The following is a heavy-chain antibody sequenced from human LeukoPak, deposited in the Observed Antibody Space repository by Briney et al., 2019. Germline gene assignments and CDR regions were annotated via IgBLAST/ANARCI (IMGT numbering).Heavy chain of an antibody. CDR2: ISGSGGST. CDR1: GFTFSSYA. J-gene: IGHJ4*02. V-gene: IGHV3-23*01. D-gene: IGHD3-3*01. CDR3: AKGTIFGVVTHDY. Sequence: GRSLRLACAASGFTFSSYAMSWVRQAPGKGLEWVSAISGSGGSTYYADSVKGRFTISRDNSKNTLYLQMNSLRAEDTAVYYCAKGTIFGVVTHDYWGQGTLVTVSS.